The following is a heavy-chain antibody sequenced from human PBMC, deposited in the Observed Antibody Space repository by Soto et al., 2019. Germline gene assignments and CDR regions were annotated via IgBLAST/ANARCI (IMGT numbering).Heavy chain of an antibody. CDR1: GGSISSSSYY. CDR3: ARHGQTGEYDIRGGWFDP. Sequence: PSETLSLTCTVSGGSISSSSYYWGWIRQPPGKGLEWIGSIYYSGSTYYNPSLKSRVTISVDTSKNQFSLKLSSVTAADTALYYCARHGQTGEYDIRGGWFDPWGQGTLVTVSS. V-gene: IGHV4-39*01. D-gene: IGHD3-9*01. J-gene: IGHJ5*02. CDR2: IYYSGST.